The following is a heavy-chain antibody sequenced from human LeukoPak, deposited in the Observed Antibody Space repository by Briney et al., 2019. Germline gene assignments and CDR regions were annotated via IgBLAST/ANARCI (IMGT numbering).Heavy chain of an antibody. CDR3: ARDHPYSSGWYGRVEALDL. J-gene: IGHJ3*01. Sequence: ASVKVSCKASGFIFTGYYMHWVRQAPGQGLEWMGCINANSGGTNYAQKFQGRVTMTRDTSISTAYMDLSRLRSDDTAVYYCARDHPYSSGWYGRVEALDLWGQGTTVTVSS. D-gene: IGHD6-19*01. CDR1: GFIFTGYY. V-gene: IGHV1-2*02. CDR2: INANSGGT.